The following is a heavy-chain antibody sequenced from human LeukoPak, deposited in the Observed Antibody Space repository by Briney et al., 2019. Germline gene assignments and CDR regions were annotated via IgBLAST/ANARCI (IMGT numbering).Heavy chain of an antibody. CDR2: ISASGGST. J-gene: IGHJ3*02. CDR1: GFTYSSYA. D-gene: IGHD4-17*01. V-gene: IGHV3-23*01. CDR3: AKDPNGDYVGAFDM. Sequence: GGSLRLSCAVSGFTYSSYAMSWVRQAPGRGLEWVSGISASGGSTYYADSVKGRFTIFRDNSKNTLNLQMNSLRAEDTAVYYCAKDPNGDYVGAFDMRGQGHWSPSPQ.